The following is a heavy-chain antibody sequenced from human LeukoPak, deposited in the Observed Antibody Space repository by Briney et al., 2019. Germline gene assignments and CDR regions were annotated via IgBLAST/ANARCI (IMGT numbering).Heavy chain of an antibody. CDR1: GYTLTELS. J-gene: IGHJ4*02. D-gene: IGHD3-22*01. V-gene: IGHV1-24*01. CDR3: ATDSTVQYYYDSSGYLY. Sequence: GASGKVSCKVSGYTLTELSMHWVRQAPGQGLEWMGGFDLEDGETIYAQKFQGRVTMTEDTSTDTAYMELSRLRSEDTAVYYCATDSTVQYYYDSSGYLYWGQGTLVTVSS. CDR2: FDLEDGET.